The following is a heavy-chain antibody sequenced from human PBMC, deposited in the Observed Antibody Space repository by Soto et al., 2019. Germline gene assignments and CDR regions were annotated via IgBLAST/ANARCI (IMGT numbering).Heavy chain of an antibody. J-gene: IGHJ4*02. V-gene: IGHV3-30*09. CDR2: ISYDGNDE. CDR1: GFTFSSHA. D-gene: IGHD3-16*01. Sequence: PGGSLGLSCAASGFTFSSHALHWVRQAPSRGLEWVAVISYDGNDEYYGDSVKGRFAISRDNSKNTVYLQMSSLRAEDTAFYYCARDRLRLGELSLMGYFDYWGQGTLVTVSS. CDR3: ARDRLRLGELSLMGYFDY.